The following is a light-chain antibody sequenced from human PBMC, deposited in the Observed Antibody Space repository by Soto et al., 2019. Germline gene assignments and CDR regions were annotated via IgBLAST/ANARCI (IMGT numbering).Light chain of an antibody. CDR1: NSNIGRND. J-gene: IGLJ2*01. CDR3: AAWDDTLRARV. CDR2: SND. Sequence: QSVLAQPPSASGTPGQRVTISCSGSNSNIGRNDVTWYQQVPGTAPQCLIYSNDQRPSGVPDRISGSRSGTSASLAISGLQSGDEAEYYCAAWDDTLRARVFGGVTKLTVL. V-gene: IGLV1-44*01.